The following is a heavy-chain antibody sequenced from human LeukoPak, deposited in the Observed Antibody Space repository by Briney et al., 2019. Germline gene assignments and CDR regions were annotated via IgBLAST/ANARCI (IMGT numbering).Heavy chain of an antibody. D-gene: IGHD4-23*01. CDR3: ARDGTPVVTNRLPDY. CDR1: GFTFSSYA. Sequence: GGSLRLSCAASGFTFSSYAMHWVRQAPGKGLEWVAVISYDGSNKYYADSVKGRFTISRDNSKNTLYLQMNSLRAEDTAVYYCARDGTPVVTNRLPDYWGQGTLVTVSP. CDR2: ISYDGSNK. J-gene: IGHJ4*02. V-gene: IGHV3-30*01.